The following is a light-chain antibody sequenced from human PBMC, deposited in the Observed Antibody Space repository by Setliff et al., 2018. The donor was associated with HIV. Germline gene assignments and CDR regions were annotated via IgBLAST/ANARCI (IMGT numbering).Light chain of an antibody. CDR3: GTWDSSPTGGYV. CDR2: DNN. J-gene: IGLJ1*01. CDR1: TSYVASNS. Sequence: QSALTQPPSVSAAPGQKVTISCSASTSYVASNSVDWYQHLPGTSPKLLIYDNNKRPSGIPDRFSGSKSGTSATLGITGLQTGDEADYYCGTWDSSPTGGYVFGTGTKV. V-gene: IGLV1-51*01.